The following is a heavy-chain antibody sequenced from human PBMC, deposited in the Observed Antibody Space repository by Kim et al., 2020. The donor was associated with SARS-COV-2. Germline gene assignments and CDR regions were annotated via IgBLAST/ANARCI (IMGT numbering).Heavy chain of an antibody. Sequence: ASVKVSCKASGYIFTSYLMHWLRQAPGQGLEFMGWINGGNGNTRYSQKFQGRVTITRDTSASTVYMDLSSLTSEDTAVYYCARDPAGTYDYWGQGTRVTVSS. CDR3: ARDPAGTYDY. V-gene: IGHV1-3*01. CDR1: GYIFTSYL. J-gene: IGHJ4*02. CDR2: INGGNGNT.